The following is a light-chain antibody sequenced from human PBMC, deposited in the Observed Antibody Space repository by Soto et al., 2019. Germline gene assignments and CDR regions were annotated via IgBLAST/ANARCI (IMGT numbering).Light chain of an antibody. J-gene: IGLJ1*01. CDR2: EVS. V-gene: IGLV2-8*01. CDR3: SSYAGSNNFDV. Sequence: QSVLTQPPSASGSPGQSVTISCTGTSSDVGAYNYVSWYRQHPGKAPKLVIYEVSKRPSGVPDRFSGSKSGNTASLTVSGLQAEDEDDYYCSSYAGSNNFDVFGTGTKVTVL. CDR1: SSDVGAYNY.